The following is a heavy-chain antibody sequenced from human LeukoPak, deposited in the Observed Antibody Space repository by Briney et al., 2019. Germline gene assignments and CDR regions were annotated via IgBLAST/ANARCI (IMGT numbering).Heavy chain of an antibody. Sequence: GGSLRLSCVASGFSGGTKYMSWVRQAPGKGLEWVSVIYGGDSTYYADSVKGRFTISRDTSKNTVYLQMNSLSAEDTAVYFCARDPAVTGDLYYFDYWGLGILVTVSS. D-gene: IGHD6-19*01. CDR1: GFSGGTKY. CDR2: IYGGDST. V-gene: IGHV3-53*01. J-gene: IGHJ4*02. CDR3: ARDPAVTGDLYYFDY.